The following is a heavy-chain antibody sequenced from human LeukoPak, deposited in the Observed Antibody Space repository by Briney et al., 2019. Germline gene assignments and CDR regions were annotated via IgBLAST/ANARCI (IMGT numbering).Heavy chain of an antibody. D-gene: IGHD3-22*01. CDR1: GFTFSSYS. V-gene: IGHV3-48*01. J-gene: IGHJ4*02. Sequence: PGESLRLSCAASGFTFSSYSMNWVRQAPGKGLEWVSYISSSSSTIYYADSVKGRFTISRDNAKNSLYLQMYSLRAEDTAVYYCARDHPDYYDSSGYSDYWGQGTLVTVSS. CDR3: ARDHPDYYDSSGYSDY. CDR2: ISSSSSTI.